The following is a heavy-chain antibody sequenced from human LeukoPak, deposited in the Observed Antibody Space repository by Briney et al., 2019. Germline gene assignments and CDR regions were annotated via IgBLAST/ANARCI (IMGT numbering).Heavy chain of an antibody. CDR3: ARVEGTAYDSSGFVVY. J-gene: IGHJ4*02. CDR2: ISSSSSYI. Sequence: PGGSLRLSCAASGFTVSSNYMNWVRQAPGKGLEWVSSISSSSSYIYYADSVKGRFTISRDNAKNSLYLQMNSLRAEDTAVYYCARVEGTAYDSSGFVVYWGQGTLVTVSS. V-gene: IGHV3-21*01. CDR1: GFTVSSNY. D-gene: IGHD3-22*01.